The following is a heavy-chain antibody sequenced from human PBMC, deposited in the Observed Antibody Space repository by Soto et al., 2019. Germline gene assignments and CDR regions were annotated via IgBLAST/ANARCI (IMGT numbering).Heavy chain of an antibody. Sequence: ASVKVSCKASGGTFSSYAISWVRQAPGQGLEWMGGIIPIFGTANYAQKFQGRVTITADESTSTAYMELSSLRSEDTAVYYCARDAQLGRNPVTDWYFDLWGRGTLVTVSS. J-gene: IGHJ2*01. CDR1: GGTFSSYA. CDR2: IIPIFGTA. V-gene: IGHV1-69*13. CDR3: ARDAQLGRNPVTDWYFDL. D-gene: IGHD7-27*01.